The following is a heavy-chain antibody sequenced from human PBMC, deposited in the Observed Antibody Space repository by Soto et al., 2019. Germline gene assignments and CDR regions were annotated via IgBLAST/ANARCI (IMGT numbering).Heavy chain of an antibody. CDR3: ARDPYGSGTDFDY. CDR1: GGSIAGGDYY. V-gene: IGHV4-30-4*01. J-gene: IGHJ4*02. CDR2: IYYSGST. Sequence: SETLSLTCTVSGGSIAGGDYYWSWIRQPPGKGLEWIGYIYYSGSTPYNPSLKSRVALSVDTSNNRFSLKLRSVTAADTAVYYCARDPYGSGTDFDYWGQGTQVTVS. D-gene: IGHD3-10*01.